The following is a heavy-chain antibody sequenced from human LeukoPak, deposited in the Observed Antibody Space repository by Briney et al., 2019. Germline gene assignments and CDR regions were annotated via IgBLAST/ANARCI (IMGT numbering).Heavy chain of an antibody. D-gene: IGHD6-13*01. V-gene: IGHV3-30*04. J-gene: IGHJ4*02. Sequence: GRSLRLSCAASGFTFSSYAMHWVRQAPGKGLEWVAIRSYDGSNKYYADSVKGRFTISRDNSKNTLYLQMNSLRTEDTAVYYCARAERGELRYSSSWYTYYWGQGTLVTVSS. CDR1: GFTFSSYA. CDR3: ARAERGELRYSSSWYTYY. CDR2: RSYDGSNK.